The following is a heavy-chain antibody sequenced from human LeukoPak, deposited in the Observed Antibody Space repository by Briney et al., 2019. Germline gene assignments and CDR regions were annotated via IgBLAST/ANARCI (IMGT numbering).Heavy chain of an antibody. CDR3: AREVIASPWYYFDY. J-gene: IGHJ4*02. D-gene: IGHD3-3*02. V-gene: IGHV4-31*03. Sequence: SETLSLTCTVSGGSISSGGYYWSWIRLHPGKGLEWIGYIYYSGSTYYNPSLKSRVTISVDTSKSQFSLKLSSVTAADTAVYYCAREVIASPWYYFDYWGQGTLVTVSS. CDR2: IYYSGST. CDR1: GGSISSGGYY.